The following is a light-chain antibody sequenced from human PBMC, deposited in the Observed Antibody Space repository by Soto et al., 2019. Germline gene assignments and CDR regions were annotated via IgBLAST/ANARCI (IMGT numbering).Light chain of an antibody. CDR3: QQSSSTPRT. J-gene: IGKJ1*01. CDR1: QSISSY. Sequence: DIQMTQSPSSLSASVGDRVTITCRASQSISSYLNWYQQKPGKAPKLLIYAASSLQSGVPSRFSASGSGTDFTLTISSLQPEDFATYYCQQSSSTPRTFGQGTKVEFK. CDR2: AAS. V-gene: IGKV1-39*01.